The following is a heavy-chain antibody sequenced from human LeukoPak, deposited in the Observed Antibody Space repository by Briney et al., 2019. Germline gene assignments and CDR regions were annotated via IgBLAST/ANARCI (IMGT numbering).Heavy chain of an antibody. CDR1: GYTFTTSA. D-gene: IGHD5-18*01. CDR2: INTNTGNP. J-gene: IGHJ4*02. Sequence: ASVKVSCKASGYTFTTSAINWVRQAPGQGLEWMGWINTNTGNPTYAQGFTGRFVFSLDTSVSTAYLQISSLKAEDTAVYYCARVETVGYSAYFDYWGQGTLVTVSS. CDR3: ARVETVGYSAYFDY. V-gene: IGHV7-4-1*02.